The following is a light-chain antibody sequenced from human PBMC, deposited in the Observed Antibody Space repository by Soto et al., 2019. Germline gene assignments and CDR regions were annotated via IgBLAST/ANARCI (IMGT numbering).Light chain of an antibody. Sequence: DIVMTQSPLSLPVTPGEPASISCRSSQSLLYTNGYNYVDWYLQKPGQSPQLLIYLGSNRASGVPDKFSGSGSGTDFTLKISRVEAEDVGVYYCMQALQSRTFGQGTKVEIK. CDR3: MQALQSRT. CDR2: LGS. V-gene: IGKV2-28*01. J-gene: IGKJ1*01. CDR1: QSLLYTNGYNY.